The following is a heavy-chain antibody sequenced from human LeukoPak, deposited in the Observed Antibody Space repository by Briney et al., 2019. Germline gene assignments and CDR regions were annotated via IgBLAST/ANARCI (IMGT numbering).Heavy chain of an antibody. Sequence: GGSLRLSCAASGFTFSSYGMSWVRQAPGKGLEWVSAISGSGGSTYYADSVKGRFTVSRDNSKNTLFLQMNSLRAEDTALYYCAKASGYYDSSPFDYWGQGTLVTVSS. D-gene: IGHD3-22*01. J-gene: IGHJ4*02. CDR1: GFTFSSYG. CDR3: AKASGYYDSSPFDY. V-gene: IGHV3-23*01. CDR2: ISGSGGST.